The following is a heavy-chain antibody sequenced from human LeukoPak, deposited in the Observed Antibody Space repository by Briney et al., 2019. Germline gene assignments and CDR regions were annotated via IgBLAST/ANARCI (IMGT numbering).Heavy chain of an antibody. Sequence: GGSLRLSCAASGFIFSDAWMSWVRQAPGKGLEWVGRIKSKTDGGATDYAAPVKGRFTISRDDSKNTLYLQMNSLRAEDTAVYYCASEEKQLVWNWFDPWGQGTLVTVSS. J-gene: IGHJ5*02. CDR3: ASEEKQLVWNWFDP. CDR1: GFIFSDAW. V-gene: IGHV3-15*01. D-gene: IGHD6-13*01. CDR2: IKSKTDGGAT.